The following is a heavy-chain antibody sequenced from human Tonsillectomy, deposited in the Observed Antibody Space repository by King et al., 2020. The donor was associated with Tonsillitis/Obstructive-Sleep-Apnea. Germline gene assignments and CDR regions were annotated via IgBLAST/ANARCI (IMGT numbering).Heavy chain of an antibody. V-gene: IGHV3-73*01. Sequence: VQLVESGGGLVQPGGSLKLSCAASGFTFSGSAMHWVRQASGKGLEWVGRIRSKANSHATVYAASVKGRFTISRDDSKNMAYLQMNSLKTDDTAVYSFTRREANWNYPPYYSYMDVWGKGTTVTVSS. CDR2: IRSKANSHAT. CDR3: TRREANWNYPPYYSYMDV. D-gene: IGHD1-7*01. CDR1: GFTFSGSA. J-gene: IGHJ6*03.